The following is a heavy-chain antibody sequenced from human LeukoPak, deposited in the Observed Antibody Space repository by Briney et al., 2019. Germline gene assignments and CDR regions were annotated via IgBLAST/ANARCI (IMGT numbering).Heavy chain of an antibody. J-gene: IGHJ4*02. CDR2: ISRAGSYK. V-gene: IGHV3-21*01. CDR1: GLTVTNAW. D-gene: IGHD5-18*01. CDR3: ARDGYSYGYSDGDY. Sequence: GGSLRLSCSASGLTVTNAWMNWVRQAPGKGLEWVSSISRAGSYKHYADSVKGRFTISRDNAKNSLYLQMNSLRAEDTAVYYCARDGYSYGYSDGDYWGQGTLVTVSS.